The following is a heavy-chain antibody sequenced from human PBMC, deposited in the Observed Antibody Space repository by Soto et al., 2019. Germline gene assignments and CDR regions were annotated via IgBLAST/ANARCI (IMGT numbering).Heavy chain of an antibody. CDR2: IKSKPDGGTT. CDR1: GFTFSNAW. Sequence: GGSLRLSCAASGFTFSNAWMNWVRQAPGKGLEWVGRIKSKPDGGTTDYAAPVKGRFTISRDDSKNTLYLQMNDLKTEDTAVYYCSRYILTKHVRYSDYWGQGTLVTVSS. CDR3: SRYILTKHVRYSDY. D-gene: IGHD2-8*01. V-gene: IGHV3-15*01. J-gene: IGHJ4*02.